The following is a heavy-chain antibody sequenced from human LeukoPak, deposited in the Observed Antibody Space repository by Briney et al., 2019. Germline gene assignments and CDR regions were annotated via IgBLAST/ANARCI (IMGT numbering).Heavy chain of an antibody. V-gene: IGHV1-18*01. D-gene: IGHD3-16*02. J-gene: IGHJ4*02. CDR1: GYTFTSYG. CDR2: ISAYNGNT. Sequence: ASVKVSCKASGYTFTSYGISWVRQAPGQGLEWMGWISAYNGNTNYAQKLQGRVAMTTDTSTSTAYMELRSLRSDDTAVYYCAREPLWGSYRRYYFDYWGQGTLVTVSS. CDR3: AREPLWGSYRRYYFDY.